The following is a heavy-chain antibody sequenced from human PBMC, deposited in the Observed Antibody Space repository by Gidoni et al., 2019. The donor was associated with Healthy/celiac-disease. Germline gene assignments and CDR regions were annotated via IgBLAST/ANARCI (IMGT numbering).Heavy chain of an antibody. V-gene: IGHV4-38-2*02. J-gene: IGHJ5*02. Sequence: QVQLQESGPGLVKPSETLSLTCTVPGYSISSGYYWDWIRQPPGKGLEWIGSIYHSGSTYYNPSLKSRVTISVDTSKNQFSLRLSSVTAADTAVYYCARDTGIAVAGFDPWGQGTLVTVSS. CDR2: IYHSGST. CDR1: GYSISSGYY. D-gene: IGHD6-19*01. CDR3: ARDTGIAVAGFDP.